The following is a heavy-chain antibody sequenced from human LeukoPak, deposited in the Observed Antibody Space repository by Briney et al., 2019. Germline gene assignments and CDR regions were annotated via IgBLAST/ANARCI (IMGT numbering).Heavy chain of an antibody. D-gene: IGHD2-15*01. CDR1: GFTFSSYG. Sequence: PGGSLRLSCAASGFTFSSYGIHWVRQAPGKGLEWVAFIRYDGSNKYYADSVKGRFTISRDNSKNTLYLQMNSLRAEDTAVYYCAHCSGGSCYSNAFDIWGQGTMVTVSS. CDR2: IRYDGSNK. V-gene: IGHV3-30*02. J-gene: IGHJ3*02. CDR3: AHCSGGSCYSNAFDI.